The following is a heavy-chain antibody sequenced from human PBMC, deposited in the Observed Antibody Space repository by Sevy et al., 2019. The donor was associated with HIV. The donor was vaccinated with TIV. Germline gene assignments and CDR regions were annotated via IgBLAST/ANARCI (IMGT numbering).Heavy chain of an antibody. CDR1: GYTFTSYD. CDR3: ARDVVGQYYYDSSGYYYKDY. Sequence: ASVKVSCKASGYTFTSYDISWVRQAPGQGLEWMGWISAYNGNTNYAQKLQGRVTMTTDTSTSTAYMELRSLRSDDTAVYYCARDVVGQYYYDSSGYYYKDYWGQGTLVTVSS. CDR2: ISAYNGNT. D-gene: IGHD3-22*01. V-gene: IGHV1-18*01. J-gene: IGHJ4*02.